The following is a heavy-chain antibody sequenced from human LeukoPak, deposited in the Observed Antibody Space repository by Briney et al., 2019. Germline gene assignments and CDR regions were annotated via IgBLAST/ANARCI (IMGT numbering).Heavy chain of an antibody. Sequence: GESLRISCKGSGCNFTTYWIGWVRQMPGKGLEWVAIIYPEDSDTRYSPSFQGQVTISADKSISTAYLQWSSLKASDTAMYYCARQFGVVGVSFYWGQGTLVTVSS. CDR1: GCNFTTYW. J-gene: IGHJ4*02. V-gene: IGHV5-51*01. CDR3: ARQFGVVGVSFY. CDR2: IYPEDSDT. D-gene: IGHD3-16*01.